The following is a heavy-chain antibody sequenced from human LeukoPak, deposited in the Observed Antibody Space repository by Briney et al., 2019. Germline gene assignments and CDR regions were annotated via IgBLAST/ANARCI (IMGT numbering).Heavy chain of an antibody. CDR2: INPSGGST. Sequence: GASVKVSCKASGYTFTSYYMHWVRQAPGQGLEWMGVINPSGGSTTHAQKFQGRVTMTRDTSTSTVYMELSSLRSEDTAVYYCARQTTSAAGPDYWGQGTLVTVSS. J-gene: IGHJ4*02. V-gene: IGHV1-46*01. CDR1: GYTFTSYY. CDR3: ARQTTSAAGPDY. D-gene: IGHD6-13*01.